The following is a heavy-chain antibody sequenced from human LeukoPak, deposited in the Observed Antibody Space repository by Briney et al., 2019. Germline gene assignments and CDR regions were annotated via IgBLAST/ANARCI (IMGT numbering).Heavy chain of an antibody. CDR2: IKSKTDGGTT. CDR1: GFTFSNAW. J-gene: IGHJ4*02. V-gene: IGHV3-15*01. CDR3: TTDHVDTAMDNFDY. D-gene: IGHD5-18*01. Sequence: SGGSLRLSCAASGFTFSNAWMSWVRQAPGKGLEWVGRIKSKTDGGTTGYAAPVKGRFTISRDDSKNTLYLQMNSLKTDDTAVYYCTTDHVDTAMDNFDYWGQGTLVTVSS.